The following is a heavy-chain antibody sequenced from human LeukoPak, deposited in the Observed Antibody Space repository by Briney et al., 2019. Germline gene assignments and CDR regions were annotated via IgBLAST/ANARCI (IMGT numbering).Heavy chain of an antibody. D-gene: IGHD2-8*01. V-gene: IGHV4-4*07. CDR2: IYTSGST. CDR1: GGSISSYY. CDR3: ARGVYLGNGYYFDY. Sequence: SETLSLTCTVSGGSISSYYWSWIRQPAGKGLEWIGRIYTSGSTNYNPSLKSRVTMSVDTSKNQFSVKLNSVIAADTAMYYCARGVYLGNGYYFDYWGQGTLVTVSS. J-gene: IGHJ4*02.